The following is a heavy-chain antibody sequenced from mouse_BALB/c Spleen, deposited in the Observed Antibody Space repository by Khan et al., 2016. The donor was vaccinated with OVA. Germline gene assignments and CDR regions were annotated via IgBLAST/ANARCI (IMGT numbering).Heavy chain of an antibody. CDR2: INTNTGEP. CDR3: ARGLNYYGSWFAY. Sequence: IQLVQSGPELKRPGETVKISCKASGYTFTNYGMNWVKQAPGKGLKWMGWINTNTGEPTYADDFKGRFAFSLETSASTAYLQINNLKNEDMATYFCARGLNYYGSWFAYWGQGTLVTVSA. J-gene: IGHJ3*01. V-gene: IGHV9-1*02. D-gene: IGHD1-1*01. CDR1: GYTFTNYG.